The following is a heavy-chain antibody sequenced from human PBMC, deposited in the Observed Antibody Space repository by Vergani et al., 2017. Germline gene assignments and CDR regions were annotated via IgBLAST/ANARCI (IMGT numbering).Heavy chain of an antibody. D-gene: IGHD3-22*01. CDR2: IIPIFGTA. V-gene: IGHV1-69*01. J-gene: IGHJ3*01. CDR3: ATEDYYDSSGYC. Sequence: QVQLVQSGPERKSPGASVMVSCKASGYDFSSYGINWVRQAPGQGLEWMGGIIPIFGTANYAQKFQGRVTITADESTSTAYMELSSLRSEDTAVYYCATEDYYDSSGYCWGQGTMVTVSS. CDR1: GYDFSSYG.